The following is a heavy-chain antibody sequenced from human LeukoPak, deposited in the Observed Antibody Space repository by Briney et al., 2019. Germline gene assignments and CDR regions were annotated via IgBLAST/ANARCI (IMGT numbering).Heavy chain of an antibody. J-gene: IGHJ5*02. CDR1: GFTFSSYE. CDR2: ISSSGSTI. CDR3: ARDGEGDIVVVPAAYRLNWFDP. Sequence: GGSLRLSCAASGFTFSSYEMNWVRQAPGKGLEWVSCISSSGSTIYYADSVKGRFTISRDNAKNSLYLQMNSLRAEDTAVYYCARDGEGDIVVVPAAYRLNWFDPWGQGTLVTVSS. D-gene: IGHD2-2*01. V-gene: IGHV3-48*03.